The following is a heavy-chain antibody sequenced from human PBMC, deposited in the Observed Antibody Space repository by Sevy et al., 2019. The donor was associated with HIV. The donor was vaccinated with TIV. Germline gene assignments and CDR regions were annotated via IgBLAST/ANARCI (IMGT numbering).Heavy chain of an antibody. J-gene: IGHJ4*02. CDR2: CSSNSNDI. CDR3: ARKMELLVPDY. V-gene: IGHV3-21*01. D-gene: IGHD2-21*02. Sequence: GGSLRLSCAASGFIFSNYNMKWVRQAPGKGLEWVSCCSSNSNDIYYGDSVKGRFTISRDNAKNSLYLQMNSLRAEDTAVYYCARKMELLVPDYWGQGTLVTVSS. CDR1: GFIFSNYN.